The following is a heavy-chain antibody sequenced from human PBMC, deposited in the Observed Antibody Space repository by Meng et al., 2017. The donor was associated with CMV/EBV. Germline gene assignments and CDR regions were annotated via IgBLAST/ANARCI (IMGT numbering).Heavy chain of an antibody. CDR3: ARGEGFDCSSTSCYIYYYYYYGMDV. J-gene: IGHJ6*02. CDR1: GYTFTGYY. V-gene: IGHV1-8*03. Sequence: SVKVSCKASGYTFTGYYMHWVRQATGQGLEWMGWMNPNSGNTGYAQKFQGRVTITRNTSISTAYMELSSLRSEDTAVYYCARGEGFDCSSTSCYIYYYYYYGMDVWGQGTTVTVSS. CDR2: MNPNSGNT. D-gene: IGHD2-2*02.